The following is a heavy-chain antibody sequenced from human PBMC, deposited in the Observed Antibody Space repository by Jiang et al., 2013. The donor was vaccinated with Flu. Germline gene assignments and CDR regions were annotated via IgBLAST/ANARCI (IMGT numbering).Heavy chain of an antibody. V-gene: IGHV3-30*18. CDR3: AKDLEQQLLYYGMDV. D-gene: IGHD6-13*01. J-gene: IGHJ6*02. CDR2: ISYDGSNK. Sequence: LVESGGGVVQPGRSLRPSCAASGFTFSSYGMHWVRQAPGKGLEWVAVISYDGSNKYYADSVKGRFTISRDNSKNTLYLQMNSLRAEDTAVYYCAKDLEQQLLYYGMDVWGQGTTVTVSS. CDR1: GFTFSSYG.